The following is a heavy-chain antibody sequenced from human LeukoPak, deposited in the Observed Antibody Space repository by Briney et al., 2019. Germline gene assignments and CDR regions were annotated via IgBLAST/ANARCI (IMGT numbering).Heavy chain of an antibody. CDR1: GFTFSSYV. Sequence: GGSLRLSCAASGFTFSSYVMSWVRQAPGKGLEWVSGISGSAGSTYYADSVKGRFTISRDNSKNTLYLQMNSLRAEDTAVYYCAREFSGWSLFDYWGQGTLVTVSS. CDR2: ISGSAGST. J-gene: IGHJ4*02. V-gene: IGHV3-23*01. CDR3: AREFSGWSLFDY. D-gene: IGHD6-19*01.